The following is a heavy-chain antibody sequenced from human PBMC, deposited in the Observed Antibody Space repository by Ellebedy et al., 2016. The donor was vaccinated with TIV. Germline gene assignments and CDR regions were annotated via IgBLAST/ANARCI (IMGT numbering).Heavy chain of an antibody. CDR3: SRGPQGLGPEEV. CDR1: GFTFSDHN. CDR2: VGSKSGSYRT. Sequence: GESLKISCAASGFTFSDHNIDWVRQAPGKGLEWVGHVGSKSGSYRTQYVASVRGRFTISTDESRNSVYLQMNSLKTEDTAVYYCSRGPQGLGPEEVWGEGTTVTVSS. D-gene: IGHD1-14*01. J-gene: IGHJ6*04. V-gene: IGHV3-72*01.